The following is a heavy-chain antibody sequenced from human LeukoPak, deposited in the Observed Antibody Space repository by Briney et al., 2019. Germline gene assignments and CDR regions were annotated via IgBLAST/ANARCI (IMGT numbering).Heavy chain of an antibody. V-gene: IGHV1-46*04. CDR2: INPSGGST. D-gene: IGHD6-19*01. J-gene: IGHJ4*02. Sequence: ASVKVSFKASGYTFTSYYIHWVRQAPGQGLEWMGIINPSGGSTSYAQHLQGRVTMTRDTSTSTVCMELTSLRSEDTAVYYCARAVAAWGYFDYWGQGTLVTVSS. CDR1: GYTFTSYY. CDR3: ARAVAAWGYFDY.